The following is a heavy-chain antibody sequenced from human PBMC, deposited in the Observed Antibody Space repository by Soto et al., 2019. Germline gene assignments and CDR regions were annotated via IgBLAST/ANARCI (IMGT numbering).Heavy chain of an antibody. CDR3: AREPIGYCSSTSYYGGKYFDY. Sequence: QVQLVESGGGVVQPGRSLRLSCAASGFTFSSYGMHWVRQAPGKGLEWVAVIWYDGSNKYYADSVKGRFTISRDNSKNTLYLQMNSLRAEDTAVYYCAREPIGYCSSTSYYGGKYFDYWGQGTLVTVSS. D-gene: IGHD2-2*01. J-gene: IGHJ4*02. CDR1: GFTFSSYG. CDR2: IWYDGSNK. V-gene: IGHV3-33*01.